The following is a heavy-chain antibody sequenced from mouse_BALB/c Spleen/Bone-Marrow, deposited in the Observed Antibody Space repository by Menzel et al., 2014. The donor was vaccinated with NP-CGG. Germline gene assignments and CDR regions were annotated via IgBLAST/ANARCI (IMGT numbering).Heavy chain of an antibody. D-gene: IGHD2-4*01. V-gene: IGHV14-4*02. CDR1: GFNIKDFY. CDR3: NIFDYSCDY. J-gene: IGHJ2*01. CDR2: VDPENGDT. Sequence: VQLQQSGAELVRSGASVKLSCTASGFNIKDFYMHWLRQRPEQGLEWIGWVDPENGDTECAPKFQGKATMTADTSSNTAYLQLSSLTSEDTAVYYCNIFDYSCDYWGQGTTLTVSS.